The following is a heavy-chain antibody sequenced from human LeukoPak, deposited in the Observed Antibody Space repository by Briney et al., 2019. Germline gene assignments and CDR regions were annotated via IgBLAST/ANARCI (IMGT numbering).Heavy chain of an antibody. Sequence: SETLSLTCIVSGVSISSGSYYWSWIRQPAGKGLEWIGRIYTSGSTNYNPSLKSRVTISVDTSKNHCSLKLSSVTAPHTAVYYSARGYSYKIRGYSGYDVPYYYYYFMDVWGKGTTVSVSS. D-gene: IGHD5-12*01. CDR2: IYTSGST. J-gene: IGHJ6*03. CDR1: GVSISSGSYY. V-gene: IGHV4-61*02. CDR3: ARGYSYKIRGYSGYDVPYYYYYFMDV.